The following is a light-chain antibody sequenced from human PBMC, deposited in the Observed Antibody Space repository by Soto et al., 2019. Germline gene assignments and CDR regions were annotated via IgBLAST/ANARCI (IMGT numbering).Light chain of an antibody. J-gene: IGLJ1*01. V-gene: IGLV2-14*01. CDR1: SSDVGGYNY. Sequence: QSVLTQPASVSGSPGQSITISCTGTSSDVGGYNYVSWYQQHPGKAPKLIIYEVSNRPSGVSNRFSGSKSGNTASLTVSGLQAEDEADYYCTSYAGSNNHVFGTGTKVTVL. CDR2: EVS. CDR3: TSYAGSNNHV.